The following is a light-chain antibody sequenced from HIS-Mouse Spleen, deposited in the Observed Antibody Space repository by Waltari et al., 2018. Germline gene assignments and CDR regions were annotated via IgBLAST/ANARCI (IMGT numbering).Light chain of an antibody. J-gene: IGLJ3*02. CDR2: RNN. Sequence: QSVLTQPPSASGTPGQRVTLSCSGSSSHRGSNYVYWYQQLPGTAPKLLIYRNNQRPSGVPDRFSGSKSGTSASLAISGLRSEDEADYYCAAWDDSLSGNWVFGGGTKLTVL. V-gene: IGLV1-47*01. CDR3: AAWDDSLSGNWV. CDR1: SSHRGSNY.